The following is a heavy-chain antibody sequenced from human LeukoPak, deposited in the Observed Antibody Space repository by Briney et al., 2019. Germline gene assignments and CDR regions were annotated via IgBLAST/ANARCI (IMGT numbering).Heavy chain of an antibody. CDR3: ARDRLMVRGVILGNYFDY. Sequence: GSLRLSCAASGFTFSSYAMSWVRQAPGKGLEWVSAISGSGGSTYYADSVKGRFTISRDNSKNTLYLQMNSLRAEDTAVYYCARDRLMVRGVILGNYFDYWGQGTLVTVSS. V-gene: IGHV3-23*01. CDR2: ISGSGGST. CDR1: GFTFSSYA. J-gene: IGHJ4*02. D-gene: IGHD3-10*01.